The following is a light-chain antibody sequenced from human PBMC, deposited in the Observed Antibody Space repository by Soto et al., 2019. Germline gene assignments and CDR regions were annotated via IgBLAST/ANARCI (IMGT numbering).Light chain of an antibody. CDR1: HSVDSTH. J-gene: IGKJ1*01. CDR3: QHYGASRT. V-gene: IGKV3-20*01. Sequence: EIVLTQSPGTLSLSPGERATLSCRTSHSVDSTHLAWYQQKPGQAPRLLIYGASGRATGIPDRFGGSGSGTDFTLTISRLEPEDFAVYYCQHYGASRTFGQGTKVEVQ. CDR2: GAS.